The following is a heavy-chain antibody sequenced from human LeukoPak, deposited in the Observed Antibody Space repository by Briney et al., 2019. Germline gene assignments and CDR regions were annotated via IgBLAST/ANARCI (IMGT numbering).Heavy chain of an antibody. CDR1: GFTFNNYG. CDR2: ISYDGSNK. D-gene: IGHD3-9*01. J-gene: IGHJ6*03. CDR3: ARDGQDILTGYSYYYYMDV. Sequence: PGGSLRLSCAGSGFTFNNYGIHWVRQAPGKGLEWVAVISYDGSNKYYADSVKGRFTISRDNSKNTLYLQMNSLRAEDTAVYYCARDGQDILTGYSYYYYMDVWGKGTTVTVSS. V-gene: IGHV3-30*03.